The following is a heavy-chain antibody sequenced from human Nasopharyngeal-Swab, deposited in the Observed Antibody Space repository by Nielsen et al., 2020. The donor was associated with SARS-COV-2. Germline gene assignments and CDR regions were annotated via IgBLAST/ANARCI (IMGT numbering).Heavy chain of an antibody. D-gene: IGHD2-8*02. J-gene: IGHJ4*02. Sequence: GSLRLSCTVSGGSISSSSYYWGWIRQPPGKGLEWFGSIYYSGSTYYNPSLKSRFTMSVDTSKNQFSLKLSSVTAADTAVYYCARGPLGYCTGGVCYGLDYWGQGTLVTVSS. CDR1: GGSISSSSYY. V-gene: IGHV4-39*01. CDR3: ARGPLGYCTGGVCYGLDY. CDR2: IYYSGST.